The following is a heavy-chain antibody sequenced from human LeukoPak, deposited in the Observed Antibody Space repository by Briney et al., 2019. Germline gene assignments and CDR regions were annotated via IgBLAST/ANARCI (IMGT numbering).Heavy chain of an antibody. V-gene: IGHV4-59*01. J-gene: IGHJ6*03. D-gene: IGHD6-19*01. Sequence: SETLSLTCTVSGDSISSYYWSWIRQPAGKGLEWMGYVYHTGSTTYKPSLKSRITISVDTSKNQFSLKLTSVTAADTAVYYCARGSGWYYYMDVWGKGTTVTVSS. CDR1: GDSISSYY. CDR2: VYHTGST. CDR3: ARGSGWYYYMDV.